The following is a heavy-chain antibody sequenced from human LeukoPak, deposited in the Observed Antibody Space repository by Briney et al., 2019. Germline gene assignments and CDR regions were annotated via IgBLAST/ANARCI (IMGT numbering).Heavy chain of an antibody. CDR2: ISYDGSNK. CDR3: VRGGNTYAY. Sequence: GGSLRLSCAASGFTFSSYAMHWVRQAPGKGLEWVAVISYDGSNKYYADSVKGRFTISRDNSKNTLYLQMNSLRAEDTAVYYCVRGGNTYAYWGQGTLVTVSS. D-gene: IGHD5-18*01. J-gene: IGHJ4*02. CDR1: GFTFSSYA. V-gene: IGHV3-30-3*01.